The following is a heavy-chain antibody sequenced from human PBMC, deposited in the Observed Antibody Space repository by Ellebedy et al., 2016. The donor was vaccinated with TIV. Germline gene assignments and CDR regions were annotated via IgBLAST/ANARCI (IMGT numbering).Heavy chain of an antibody. CDR3: ARGRGDNP. V-gene: IGHV4-34*01. CDR2: INHSGST. J-gene: IGHJ5*02. Sequence: SETLSLXXAVYGGSFSGYYWSWIRQPPGKGLEWIGEINHSGSTNYNPSLKSRVTISVDTSKNQFSLKLSSVTAADTAVYYCARGRGDNPWGQGTLVTVSS. CDR1: GGSFSGYY.